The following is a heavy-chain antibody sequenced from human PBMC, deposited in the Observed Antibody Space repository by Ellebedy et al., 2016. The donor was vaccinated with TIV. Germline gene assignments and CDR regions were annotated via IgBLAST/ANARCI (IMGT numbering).Heavy chain of an antibody. CDR1: GYTFTSYF. Sequence: ASVKASCKASGYTFTSYFLYWVRQAPGQGLEWMGIINPTSGSSNYAQKFQGRVTVTRDTSTSTVYMELSSLRSEDTAVYYCARGDNYYYDSSGYYYSYWGQGTLVTVSS. J-gene: IGHJ4*02. V-gene: IGHV1-46*01. CDR3: ARGDNYYYDSSGYYYSY. D-gene: IGHD3-22*01. CDR2: INPTSGSS.